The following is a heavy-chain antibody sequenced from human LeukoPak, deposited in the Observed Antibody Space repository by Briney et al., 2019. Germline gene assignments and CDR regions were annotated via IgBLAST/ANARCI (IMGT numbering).Heavy chain of an antibody. CDR2: IYTSGST. Sequence: SETLSLTSTVSGGSISSYYWSWIRQPAGKGLEWIGRIYTSGSTNYNPSLKSRVTISVDTSKNQFSLRLSSVTAADTAVYYCARRSWFNWFDPWGQGTLVTVSS. CDR1: GGSISSYY. CDR3: ARRSWFNWFDP. V-gene: IGHV4-4*07. D-gene: IGHD6-13*01. J-gene: IGHJ5*02.